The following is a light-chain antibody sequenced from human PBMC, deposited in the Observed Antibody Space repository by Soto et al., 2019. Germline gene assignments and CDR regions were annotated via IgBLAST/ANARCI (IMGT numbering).Light chain of an antibody. V-gene: IGKV1-39*01. CDR3: QQTHSTPLT. J-gene: IGKJ4*01. CDR1: QSISNS. Sequence: DIQMTQSPSSLSAFVGDRVTITCRASQSISNSLNWYQQKPGKAPRLLISTISSLQSGVPSRFTGSGSGTDFTLTISSLQPEDFAIYYCQQTHSTPLTFGGGTKVEV. CDR2: TIS.